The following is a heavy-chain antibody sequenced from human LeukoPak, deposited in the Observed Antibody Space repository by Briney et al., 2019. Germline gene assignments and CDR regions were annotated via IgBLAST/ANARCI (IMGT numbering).Heavy chain of an antibody. J-gene: IGHJ4*02. CDR3: ARHISSGGTYAHFDY. Sequence: PSETLSLTCTVSGASITSYYWSWVRQPPGKGLEWIGYIYYSGSTNHNPSLKSRVTISVDTSKNQFSLKVSSVTAADTAVYYCARHISSGGTYAHFDYWGQGTLVTVSS. CDR1: GASITSYY. CDR2: IYYSGST. V-gene: IGHV4-59*01. D-gene: IGHD1-26*01.